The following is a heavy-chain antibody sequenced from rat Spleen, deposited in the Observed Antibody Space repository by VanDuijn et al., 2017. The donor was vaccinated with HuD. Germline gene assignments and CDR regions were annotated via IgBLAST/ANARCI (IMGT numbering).Heavy chain of an antibody. D-gene: IGHD4-6*01. V-gene: IGHV5-29*01. CDR1: GFTFSDYG. CDR3: ARHWGY. CDR2: ISSDGRRN. J-gene: IGHJ2*01. Sequence: EVQLVESGGGLVQPGRSLKLSCAASGFTFSDYGMAWVRQAPTKGLEWVATISSDGRRNYYRDSVKGRFHISKDNAKSSRYLQMDSLRSKDTATYYCARHWGYWGQGVMVTVSS.